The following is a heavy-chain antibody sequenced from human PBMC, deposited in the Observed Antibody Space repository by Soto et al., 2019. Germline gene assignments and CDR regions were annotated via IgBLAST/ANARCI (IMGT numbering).Heavy chain of an antibody. CDR3: ARERLTGTTYYFDY. J-gene: IGHJ4*02. D-gene: IGHD1-20*01. V-gene: IGHV4-30-2*01. Sequence: SETLSLTCAVSGGSISSGGYSWSWIRQPPGKGLEWIGYIYHSGSTYYNPSLKSRVTISVDRSKNQFSLKLSSVTAADTAVYYCARERLTGTTYYFDYWGQGTLVTV. CDR1: GGSISSGGYS. CDR2: IYHSGST.